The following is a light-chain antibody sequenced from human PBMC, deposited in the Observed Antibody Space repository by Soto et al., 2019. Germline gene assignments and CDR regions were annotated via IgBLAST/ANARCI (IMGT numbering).Light chain of an antibody. CDR2: DAS. CDR3: QQYENLPT. J-gene: IGKJ5*01. V-gene: IGKV1-33*01. Sequence: DIQMTQSPSSLSASVGDRVTITCQASQNINNYLNCYQQKPGRAPKLLIYDASNLEAGVPSRFRGSGSGTDFTFTISLLQPEDIATYYCQQYENLPTFGQGTRWEIK. CDR1: QNINNY.